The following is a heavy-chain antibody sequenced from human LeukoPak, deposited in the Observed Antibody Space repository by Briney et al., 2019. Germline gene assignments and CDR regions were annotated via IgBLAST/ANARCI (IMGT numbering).Heavy chain of an antibody. CDR3: ARDPYSSGSGWFDP. CDR1: GFTLSSFD. D-gene: IGHD6-19*01. Sequence: PGGSLRLSCAASGFTLSSFDMNWVRQAPGKGLEWVSYISKSSSDKYYGDSVKGRFTISRDNAKNSLYLQMNSLRAEDTAVYYCARDPYSSGSGWFDPWGQGTLVTVSS. CDR2: ISKSSSDK. J-gene: IGHJ5*02. V-gene: IGHV3-21*01.